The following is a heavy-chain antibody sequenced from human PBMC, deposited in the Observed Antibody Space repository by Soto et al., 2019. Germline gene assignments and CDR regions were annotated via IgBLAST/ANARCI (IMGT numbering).Heavy chain of an antibody. CDR1: GGPISSGGYS. V-gene: IGHV4-30-2*01. CDR3: ARFPLRSYGMDV. J-gene: IGHJ6*02. D-gene: IGHD4-17*01. Sequence: SETLSLTCAVSGGPISSGGYSWSWVRQPPGKGLEWIGYIYHSGSTYYNPSLKSRVTISVDRSKNQFSLKLSSVTAADTAVYFCARFPLRSYGMDVWGQGTTVTVSS. CDR2: IYHSGST.